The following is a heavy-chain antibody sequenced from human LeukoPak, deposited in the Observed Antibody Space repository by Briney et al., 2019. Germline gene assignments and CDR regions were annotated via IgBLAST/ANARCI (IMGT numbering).Heavy chain of an antibody. Sequence: GGSLRLSCAASGFTVSSNYMGWVRQAPGKGLEWVSVIYSGGSTYYADSVKGRFTIARDNSKNTLYLQMNSLRAEDTAVYYCAREYYYDSSGYPIPSWFDPWGQGTLVTVSS. V-gene: IGHV3-66*01. CDR1: GFTVSSNY. CDR2: IYSGGST. D-gene: IGHD3-22*01. CDR3: AREYYYDSSGYPIPSWFDP. J-gene: IGHJ5*02.